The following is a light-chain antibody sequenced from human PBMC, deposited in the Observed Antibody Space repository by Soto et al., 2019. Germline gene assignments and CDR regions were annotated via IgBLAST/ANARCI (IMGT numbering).Light chain of an antibody. J-gene: IGLJ2*01. Sequence: SYELTQPPSVSVAPGKTARITCGGNDIGNKNVHWYQQKPGQAPVLVIYYDKDRPSGIPERFSGSNSGNTATLTISRVEAGDDADYYCQVWDFSSDHVVFGGGTKLTVL. V-gene: IGLV3-21*01. CDR2: YDK. CDR1: DIGNKN. CDR3: QVWDFSSDHVV.